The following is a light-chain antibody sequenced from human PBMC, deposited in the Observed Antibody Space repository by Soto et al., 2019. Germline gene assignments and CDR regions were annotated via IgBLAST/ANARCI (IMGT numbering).Light chain of an antibody. CDR2: GNS. J-gene: IGLJ1*01. CDR1: SSNIGAGYD. CDR3: QYYDSSLSGLV. V-gene: IGLV1-40*01. Sequence: QSVLKQPPSVSGAPGQRVTISCTGGSSNIGAGYDVHWYQQLPGTAPKLLIYGNSNRPSGVPDRFSGSKAGTSASLAITGLQAEDEADYYCQYYDSSLSGLVFGTGTKLTVL.